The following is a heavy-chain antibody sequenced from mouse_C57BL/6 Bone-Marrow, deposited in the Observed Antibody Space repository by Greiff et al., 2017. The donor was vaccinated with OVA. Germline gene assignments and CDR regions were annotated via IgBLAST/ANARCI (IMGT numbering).Heavy chain of an antibody. CDR1: GFNIKDDY. CDR2: IDPENGDT. D-gene: IGHD2-3*01. Sequence: EVKLVESGAELVRPGASVKLSCTASGFNIKDDYMHWVKQRPEQGLEWIGWIDPENGDTEYASKFQGKATITADTSSNTAYLQLSSLTSEDTAVYYCTSDGYYWFAYGGQGTLVTVSA. V-gene: IGHV14-4*01. CDR3: TSDGYYWFAY. J-gene: IGHJ3*01.